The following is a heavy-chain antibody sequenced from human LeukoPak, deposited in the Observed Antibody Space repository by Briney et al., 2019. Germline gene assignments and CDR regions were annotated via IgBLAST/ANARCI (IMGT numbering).Heavy chain of an antibody. J-gene: IGHJ6*02. CDR2: IYTSGST. V-gene: IGHV4-4*07. D-gene: IGHD6-19*01. Sequence: SETLSLTCTVSGGSISSYYWSWIRQPAGKGLEWIGRIYTSGSTNYNPSLKSRVTMSVDTSKNQFSLKLSSVTAADTAVYYCAREHAVAGYYYYDMGLWCRGTTVAVCS. CDR1: GGSISSYY. CDR3: AREHAVAGYYYYDMGL.